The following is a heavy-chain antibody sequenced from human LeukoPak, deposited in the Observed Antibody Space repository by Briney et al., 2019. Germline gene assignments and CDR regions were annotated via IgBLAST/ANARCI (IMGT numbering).Heavy chain of an antibody. V-gene: IGHV1-18*01. CDR2: ISAYNGKT. D-gene: IGHD4-17*01. J-gene: IGHJ4*02. CDR3: ARDFPDYLNNADDY. Sequence: ASVKVSCKASGYTFTSYGISWVRQAPGQGLEWMGWISAYNGKTNYAQKLQGRGTMTTHTSTSTAYMELRSLRSDDTAVYYCARDFPDYLNNADDYWGQGTLVTVSS. CDR1: GYTFTSYG.